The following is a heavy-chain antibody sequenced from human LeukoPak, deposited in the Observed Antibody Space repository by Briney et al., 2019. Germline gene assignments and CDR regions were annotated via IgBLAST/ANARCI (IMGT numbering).Heavy chain of an antibody. V-gene: IGHV1-69*13. CDR3: ARGEAAGSYFDY. CDR2: IIPIFATA. Sequence: ASVKVSCKASGGTFSSYAISWVRQAPGQGLEWMGGIIPIFATANYAQKFQGRVTITADESTSTAYMELSSLRSEDTAVYYCARGEAAGSYFDYWGQGTLVTVSS. D-gene: IGHD6-13*01. J-gene: IGHJ4*02. CDR1: GGTFSSYA.